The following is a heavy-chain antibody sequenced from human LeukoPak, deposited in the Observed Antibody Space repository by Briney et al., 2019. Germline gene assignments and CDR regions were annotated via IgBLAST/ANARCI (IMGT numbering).Heavy chain of an antibody. Sequence: GGSLRLSCAASGFTFSDYYMSWIRQAPGKGLEWVSYISSSGSTIYYADSVKGRFTISRDNAKNSLYLQMNSLRAEDTAVYYCASGPYYYDSSGYSLGYFDYWGQGTLVTVSS. CDR2: ISSSGSTI. J-gene: IGHJ4*02. CDR3: ASGPYYYDSSGYSLGYFDY. V-gene: IGHV3-11*04. CDR1: GFTFSDYY. D-gene: IGHD3-22*01.